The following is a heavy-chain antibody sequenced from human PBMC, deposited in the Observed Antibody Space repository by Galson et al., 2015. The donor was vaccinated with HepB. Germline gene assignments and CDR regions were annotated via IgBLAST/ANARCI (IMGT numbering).Heavy chain of an antibody. J-gene: IGHJ2*01. CDR1: TFSVRSAFF. CDR3: ARASLVETVMVTGWYVDL. V-gene: IGHV4-59*02. Sequence: ETLSLTCSLSTFSVRSAFFWNWIRQPPGKGLEWIGYTHYSGSTNYNPSLKSRVTISVDTSRNQFSLKLTSVTAADTAVYYCARASLVETVMVTGWYVDLWGRGTLVTVSS. CDR2: THYSGST. D-gene: IGHD5-18*01.